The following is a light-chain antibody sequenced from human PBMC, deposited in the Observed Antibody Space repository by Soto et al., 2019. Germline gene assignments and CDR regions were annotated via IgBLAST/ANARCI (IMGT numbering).Light chain of an antibody. CDR1: SSDVGSYNL. V-gene: IGLV2-23*01. CDR2: EGS. J-gene: IGLJ2*01. Sequence: QSALTQPASVSGSPGQSITISCTGTSSDVGSYNLVSWYQQHPGKAPKLMIYEGSKRPSGVSNRFSGPKSGNTASLTISGLQSEDEADLHSCSYAGSGKVVFGGGTKLTVL. CDR3: CSYAGSGKVV.